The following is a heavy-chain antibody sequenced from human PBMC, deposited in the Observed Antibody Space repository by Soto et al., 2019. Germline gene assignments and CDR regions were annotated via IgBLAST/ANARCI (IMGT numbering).Heavy chain of an antibody. CDR2: ISGSGGST. V-gene: IGHV3-23*01. Sequence: EVQLLESGGGLVQPGGSLRLSCAASRFTFSTYAMSWVRQAPGKGLEWVSAISGSGGSTYYADSVKGRFTISRDNSKNTLYLQRNSLRAEDTAVYYCAKDLVLRYFDWLPQSFDYWGQGTLVTVSS. J-gene: IGHJ4*02. CDR3: AKDLVLRYFDWLPQSFDY. D-gene: IGHD3-9*01. CDR1: RFTFSTYA.